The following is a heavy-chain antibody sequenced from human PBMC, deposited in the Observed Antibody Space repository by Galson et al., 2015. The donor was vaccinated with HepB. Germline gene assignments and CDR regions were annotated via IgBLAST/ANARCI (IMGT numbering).Heavy chain of an antibody. CDR1: GFTFKKYW. CDR3: GRDQQQNRGTDS. V-gene: IGHV3-7*03. Sequence: SLRLSCAGSGFTFKKYWMSWVRQAPGKGLEWVANINEDGSRKCYVDSMKGRFTIYRDNDKNSVYLQMNSLTAEDTAVYFCGRDQQQNRGTDSWGQGTLVIVST. D-gene: IGHD1/OR15-1a*01. CDR2: INEDGSRK. J-gene: IGHJ4*02.